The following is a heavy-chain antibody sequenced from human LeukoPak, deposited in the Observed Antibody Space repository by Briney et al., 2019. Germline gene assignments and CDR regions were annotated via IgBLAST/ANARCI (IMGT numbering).Heavy chain of an antibody. CDR3: ALTGSGDHYASGSYSYFHQ. CDR1: GGSISTSNW. D-gene: IGHD3-16*01. CDR2: IYHTGST. Sequence: PSETLSLTCGVSGGSISTSNWWSWVRQAPGKGLEWIGEIYHTGSTNYNPSLKSRLTISVDKSKSQFSLKLNSVTAADTAVYYCALTGSGDHYASGSYSYFHQWGQGTVVTVSS. J-gene: IGHJ1*01. V-gene: IGHV4-4*02.